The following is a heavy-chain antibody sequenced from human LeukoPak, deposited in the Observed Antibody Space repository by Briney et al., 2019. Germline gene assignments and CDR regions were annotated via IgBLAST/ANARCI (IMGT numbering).Heavy chain of an antibody. V-gene: IGHV1-69*06. CDR3: ARGDEADCGGDCYDAFDI. Sequence: GASVKVSCKASGDTFSSYAISWVRQAPGQGLEWMGGIIPIYGTANYAQKFQGRVTITADKSTSTAYMELSSLRSEDTAVYYCARGDEADCGGDCYDAFDIWGQGTMVTVSS. CDR1: GDTFSSYA. D-gene: IGHD2-21*02. CDR2: IIPIYGTA. J-gene: IGHJ3*02.